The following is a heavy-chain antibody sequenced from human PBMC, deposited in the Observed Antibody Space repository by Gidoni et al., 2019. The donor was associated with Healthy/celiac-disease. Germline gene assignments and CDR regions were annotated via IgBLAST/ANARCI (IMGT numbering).Heavy chain of an antibody. V-gene: IGHV4-4*07. CDR1: GCSISSYY. CDR2: IYTSGST. D-gene: IGHD4-17*01. Sequence: QVQLQESGPGLVKPSETLSLTCTVPGCSISSYYWSWIRQPAGKGLEWIGRIYTSGSTNSNPSLKSRVTMSVDTSKNQFSLKLSSVTAADTAVYYCARDHRRGDYVFYYGMDVWGQGTTVTVSS. J-gene: IGHJ6*02. CDR3: ARDHRRGDYVFYYGMDV.